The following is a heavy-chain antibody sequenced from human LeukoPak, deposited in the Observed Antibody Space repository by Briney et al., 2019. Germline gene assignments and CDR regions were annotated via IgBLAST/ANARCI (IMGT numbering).Heavy chain of an antibody. Sequence: KPGGSLRLSCAASEFSFNTYSMNWLRQAPGKGLEWVSSISSSSSYIDYADSVKGRFTISRDNAKNSLFLEMTSLRADDTAVYYCARGFCSGGICYRITGTFDVWGQGTMVTVSS. V-gene: IGHV3-21*06. J-gene: IGHJ3*01. D-gene: IGHD2-15*01. CDR1: EFSFNTYS. CDR2: ISSSSSYI. CDR3: ARGFCSGGICYRITGTFDV.